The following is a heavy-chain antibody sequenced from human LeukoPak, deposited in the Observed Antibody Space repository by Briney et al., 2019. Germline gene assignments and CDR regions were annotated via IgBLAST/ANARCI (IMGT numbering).Heavy chain of an antibody. CDR1: GFTFGDYA. CDR3: TATKVSVRNY. CDR2: IRSKAYGGTT. Sequence: PGGSLRLSCTASGFTFGDYAMSWVRQAPGKGLERVGFIRSKAYGGTTEYAASVKGRFTISRDDSKSIAYLQMNSLKTEDTAVYYCTATKVSVRNYWGQGTLVTVSS. D-gene: IGHD5/OR15-5a*01. V-gene: IGHV3-49*04. J-gene: IGHJ4*02.